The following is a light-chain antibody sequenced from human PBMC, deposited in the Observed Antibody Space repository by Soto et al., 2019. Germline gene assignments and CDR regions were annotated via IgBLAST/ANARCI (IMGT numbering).Light chain of an antibody. J-gene: IGKJ5*01. CDR2: AAS. Sequence: DIQMTQSPSSLSASVGDRVTITCRASQGIRSGLGWYQQKPGKAPKRLIDAASSLQSGVPSRFSGSGSGTEFTLTISSLQPEDFATYYCLQLNSYPLTFGQGTRLEIK. CDR3: LQLNSYPLT. V-gene: IGKV1-17*01. CDR1: QGIRSG.